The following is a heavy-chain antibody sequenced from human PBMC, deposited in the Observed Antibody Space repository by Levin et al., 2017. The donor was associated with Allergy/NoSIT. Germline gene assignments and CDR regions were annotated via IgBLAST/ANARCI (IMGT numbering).Heavy chain of an antibody. J-gene: IGHJ6*02. CDR1: GDTLTVLA. CDR2: FDPEEAKT. CDR3: ATGPEYGGYYFAMDV. Sequence: PQASVKVSCKVSGDTLTVLAMQWVRQAPGQGLEWMGGFDPEEAKTIYEQKFQGRFTMTEDTSTDTAYMELRSLRPEDTAVYYCATGPEYGGYYFAMDVWGQGTTVTVSS. V-gene: IGHV1-24*01. D-gene: IGHD5-12*01.